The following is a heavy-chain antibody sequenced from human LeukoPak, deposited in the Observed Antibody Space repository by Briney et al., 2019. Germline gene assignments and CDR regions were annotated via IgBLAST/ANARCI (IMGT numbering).Heavy chain of an antibody. CDR3: ARDPAGVRGNFDS. CDR1: GFTFNSYG. Sequence: PGGSLRLSCAASGFTFNSYGMHWVRQAPGKGLEWVAGIWFDGSNEYYADSVKGRFTIFRDNSKKMSYVQMNSLRAEDTAVYYCARDPAGVRGNFDSWGQGTLVTVSS. CDR2: IWFDGSNE. J-gene: IGHJ4*02. V-gene: IGHV3-33*01. D-gene: IGHD3-10*01.